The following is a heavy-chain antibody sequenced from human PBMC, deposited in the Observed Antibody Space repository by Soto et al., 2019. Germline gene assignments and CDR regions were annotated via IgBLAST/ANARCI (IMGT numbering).Heavy chain of an antibody. CDR1: GFTFSSYA. CDR3: AKDPIGYCTNGVCYNFDY. J-gene: IGHJ4*02. V-gene: IGHV3-23*01. D-gene: IGHD2-8*01. Sequence: LRLSCAASGFTFSSYAMSWVRQAPGKGLEWVSAISGSGGSTYYADSVKGRFTISRDNSKNTLYLQMNSLRAEDTAVYYCAKDPIGYCTNGVCYNFDYWGQGTLVTVSS. CDR2: ISGSGGST.